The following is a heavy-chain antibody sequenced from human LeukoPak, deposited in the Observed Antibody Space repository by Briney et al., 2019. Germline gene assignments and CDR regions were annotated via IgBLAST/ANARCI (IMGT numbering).Heavy chain of an antibody. Sequence: SETESLTCTVSGGSISSYYWSWIRQPPGKGLEWIGYIYYSGSTNYNPSLKSRVTISVDTSKNQFSLKLSSVTAADTAVYYCAGARYGNLDYWGQGTLVTVSS. CDR3: AGARYGNLDY. CDR2: IYYSGST. J-gene: IGHJ4*02. CDR1: GGSISSYY. D-gene: IGHD4-11*01. V-gene: IGHV4-59*08.